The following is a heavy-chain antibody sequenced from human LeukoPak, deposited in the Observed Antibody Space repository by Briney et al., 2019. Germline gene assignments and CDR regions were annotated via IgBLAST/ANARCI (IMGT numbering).Heavy chain of an antibody. CDR1: GFTFSSYW. CDR2: IKQDGSEK. D-gene: IGHD5-18*01. Sequence: GGSLRLSCAASGFTFSSYWMSWVRQAPGKGLEWVANIKQDGSEKYYVDSVKGRFTISRDNAKNSLYLQMNSLRAEDTAVYYCARDLKGQLWLTDAFDICGQGTMVTVSS. V-gene: IGHV3-7*01. CDR3: ARDLKGQLWLTDAFDI. J-gene: IGHJ3*02.